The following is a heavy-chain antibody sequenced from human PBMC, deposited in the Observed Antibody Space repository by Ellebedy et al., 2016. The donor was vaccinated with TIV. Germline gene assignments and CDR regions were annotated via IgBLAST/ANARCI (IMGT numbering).Heavy chain of an antibody. CDR3: ARDIVVVPAAIRSIYYYYYGMDV. CDR2: ISAYNGTT. CDR1: GYTFTSYG. V-gene: IGHV1-18*01. Sequence: ASVKVSXXASGYTFTSYGISWVRQAPGQGLEWMGWISAYNGTTNYAQKLQGRVTMTTDTSTSTAYMELRSLRSDDTAVYYCARDIVVVPAAIRSIYYYYYGMDVWGQGTTVTVSS. J-gene: IGHJ6*02. D-gene: IGHD2-2*01.